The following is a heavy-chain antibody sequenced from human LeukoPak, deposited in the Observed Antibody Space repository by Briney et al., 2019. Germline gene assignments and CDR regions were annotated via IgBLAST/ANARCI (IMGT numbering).Heavy chain of an antibody. CDR1: GFTFSSYW. CDR3: AKREHYYGSGSSYFDY. Sequence: PGGSLRLSCAASGFTFSSYWMHWVRQAPGKGLVWVSRINSDGSSTSYADSVKGRFTISRDNSKNTLYLQMNSLRAEDTAVYYCAKREHYYGSGSSYFDYWGQGTLVTVSS. D-gene: IGHD3-10*01. CDR2: INSDGSST. J-gene: IGHJ4*02. V-gene: IGHV3-74*01.